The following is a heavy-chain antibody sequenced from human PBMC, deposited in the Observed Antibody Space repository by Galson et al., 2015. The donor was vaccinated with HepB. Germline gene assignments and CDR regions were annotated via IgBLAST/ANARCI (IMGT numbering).Heavy chain of an antibody. CDR2: IYSSGNT. V-gene: IGHV3-53*01. CDR3: ARYCSSTSCYSERGGSFDY. D-gene: IGHD2-2*01. J-gene: IGHJ4*02. Sequence: SLRLSCAASGFTVNTNHMTWVRQAPGKGLEWVSVIYSSGNTNYADSVKGRFTISRDSSRNTLSLQMDSLRAEDTAMYYCARYCSSTSCYSERGGSFDYWGQGPLVTVSS. CDR1: GFTVNTNH.